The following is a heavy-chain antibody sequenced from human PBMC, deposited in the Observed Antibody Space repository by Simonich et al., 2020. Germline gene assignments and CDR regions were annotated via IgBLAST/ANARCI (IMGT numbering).Heavy chain of an antibody. CDR3: ARHAGFAFDI. V-gene: IGHV4-39*01. D-gene: IGHD6-13*01. J-gene: IGHJ3*02. CDR2: ISYSWRT. Sequence: QLQLQESGPGLVKPSETLSLTCTVSGGSISSSSYYWGWIRQPPGKGLEWIGSISYSWRTYYNPTLKSRVTISVDTSKNQFSLKLSSVTAADTVVYYCARHAGFAFDIWGQGTMVTVSS. CDR1: GGSISSSSYY.